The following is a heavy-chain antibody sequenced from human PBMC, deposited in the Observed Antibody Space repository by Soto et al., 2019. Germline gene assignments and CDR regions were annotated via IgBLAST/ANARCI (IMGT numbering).Heavy chain of an antibody. CDR3: ARGPYSSLATYNWFDP. CDR2: INPSGGST. J-gene: IGHJ5*02. V-gene: IGHV1-46*01. CDR1: GYTFTSYY. D-gene: IGHD4-4*01. Sequence: ASVKVSCKASGYTFTSYYMHWVRQAPGQGLEWMGIINPSGGSTSYAQKFQGRVTMTRDTSTSTVYMELSSLRSEDTAVYYCARGPYSSLATYNWFDPWGQGTLVTVSS.